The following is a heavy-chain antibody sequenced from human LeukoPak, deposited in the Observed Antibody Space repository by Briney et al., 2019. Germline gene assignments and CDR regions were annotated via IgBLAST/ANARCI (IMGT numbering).Heavy chain of an antibody. D-gene: IGHD3-22*01. V-gene: IGHV1-69*01. Sequence: SVKVSCKASGGTFSSYAISWVRPAPGQGLEWMGGIIPTCRAANYAQKFQGRVTITADESTSTAYMELSSLRSEDTAVYYCARAHYDSLHAFDIWGQGTMVTVSS. CDR2: IIPTCRAA. CDR3: ARAHYDSLHAFDI. J-gene: IGHJ3*02. CDR1: GGTFSSYA.